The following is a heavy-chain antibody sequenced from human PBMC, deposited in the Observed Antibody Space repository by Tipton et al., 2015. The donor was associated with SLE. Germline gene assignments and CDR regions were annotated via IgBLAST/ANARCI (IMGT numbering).Heavy chain of an antibody. CDR1: GGSIRSYY. Sequence: TLSLTCTVSGGSIRSYYWGWIRQPPGKGLEWIGSIYYSGSAYYNPSLKSRVTISVDTSKNQFSLKLSSVTATDTAVYYCAREERGIFGVVRAYGMDVWGQGTTVTVSS. CDR2: IYYSGSA. D-gene: IGHD3-3*01. CDR3: AREERGIFGVVRAYGMDV. V-gene: IGHV4-39*02. J-gene: IGHJ6*02.